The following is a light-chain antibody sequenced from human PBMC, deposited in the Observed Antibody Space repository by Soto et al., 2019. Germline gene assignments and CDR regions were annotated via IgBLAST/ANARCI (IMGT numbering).Light chain of an antibody. Sequence: EIVLTQSPGTLSLSPGERATLSCRASQSVSSNYLAWYQQKPGQAPRPLIYGASSRATGIPDRFSGSGAGTDFTLTITSLESEDFAVYYCQQYGSSPWTFGQGTKVEI. CDR1: QSVSSNY. CDR2: GAS. J-gene: IGKJ1*01. CDR3: QQYGSSPWT. V-gene: IGKV3-20*01.